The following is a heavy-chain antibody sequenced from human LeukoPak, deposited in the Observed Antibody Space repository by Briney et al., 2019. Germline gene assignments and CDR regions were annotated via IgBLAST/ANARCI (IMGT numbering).Heavy chain of an antibody. Sequence: SQTLSLTCTVSGGSISSYYWSWIRQPPGKGLEWIGYIYYSGCTNYNPSLKSRVTISVDTSKNQFSLKLSSVTAADTAVYYCARKPYGSGSSYFDYWGQGTLVTVSS. CDR3: ARKPYGSGSSYFDY. J-gene: IGHJ4*02. V-gene: IGHV4-59*01. CDR2: IYYSGCT. D-gene: IGHD3-10*01. CDR1: GGSISSYY.